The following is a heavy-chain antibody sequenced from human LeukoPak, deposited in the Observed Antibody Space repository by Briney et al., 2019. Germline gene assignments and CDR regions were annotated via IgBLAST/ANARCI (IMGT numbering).Heavy chain of an antibody. Sequence: GGSLRLSCTVSGFTLGDYAMIWFRQAPGKGLEWVAYIREKSYGGTREYAASVKDRFTISRDDSKSIAYLQMNSLKTEDTAVYYCTREGESVVVPSDYWGQGTLVTVSS. V-gene: IGHV3-49*03. CDR1: GFTLGDYA. CDR3: TREGESVVVPSDY. J-gene: IGHJ4*02. D-gene: IGHD2-15*01. CDR2: IREKSYGGTR.